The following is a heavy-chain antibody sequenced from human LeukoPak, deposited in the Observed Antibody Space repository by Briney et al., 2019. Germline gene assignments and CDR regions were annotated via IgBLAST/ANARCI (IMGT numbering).Heavy chain of an antibody. Sequence: GGSLRLSCVASGSPFRSYALAWVRLAAGKGLECVSVISDESETTYSDSVKGRFTISRDNSKNTLYLQVNSLRAEDTAVYYCAKDKDYYDSRGNFGNPTVFDYWGQGTLVTVSS. D-gene: IGHD3-22*01. CDR1: GSPFRSYA. CDR2: ISDESETT. V-gene: IGHV3-23*01. CDR3: AKDKDYYDSRGNFGNPTVFDY. J-gene: IGHJ4*02.